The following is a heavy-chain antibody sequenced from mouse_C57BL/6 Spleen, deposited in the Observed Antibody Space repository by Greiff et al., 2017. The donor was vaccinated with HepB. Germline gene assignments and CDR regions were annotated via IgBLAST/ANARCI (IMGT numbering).Heavy chain of an antibody. Sequence: EVHLVESGGGLVKPGGSLKLSCAASGFTFSDYGMHWVRQAPEKGLEWVAYISSGSSTIYYADTVKGRFTISRDNAKNTLFLQMTSLRSEDTAMYYCARSMVTHFDYWGQGTTLTVAS. J-gene: IGHJ2*01. D-gene: IGHD2-10*02. CDR1: GFTFSDYG. CDR3: ARSMVTHFDY. V-gene: IGHV5-17*01. CDR2: ISSGSSTI.